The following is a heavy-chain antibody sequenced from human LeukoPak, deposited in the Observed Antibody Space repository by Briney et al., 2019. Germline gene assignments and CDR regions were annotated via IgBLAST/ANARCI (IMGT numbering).Heavy chain of an antibody. V-gene: IGHV5-51*01. CDR2: IYPGDSDT. Sequence: GESLKISCKGSGYTFTSYWIGWVRQMPGKGLEWRGIIYPGDSDTRYSPSFQGQVTISADKSISTAYLQWSSLKASDTAMYYCAHTVVPAAADAFDIWGQGTMVTVSS. CDR1: GYTFTSYW. D-gene: IGHD2-2*01. J-gene: IGHJ3*02. CDR3: AHTVVPAAADAFDI.